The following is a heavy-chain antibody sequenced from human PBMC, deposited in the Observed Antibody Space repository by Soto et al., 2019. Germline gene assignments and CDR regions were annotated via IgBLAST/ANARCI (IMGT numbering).Heavy chain of an antibody. Sequence: EVQLLESGGALVQPGGSLRLSCEASGFTYVKYAMSWVRQAPGKGLEWGSGISGDAGRTFYADSVMGRFTISRVNSKNTVYLQMNSLRVEDTAVYYCVKDTVVVINGGDFDYWGQGTLVTVSS. CDR1: GFTYVKYA. J-gene: IGHJ4*02. CDR2: ISGDAGRT. D-gene: IGHD3-22*01. V-gene: IGHV3-23*01. CDR3: VKDTVVVINGGDFDY.